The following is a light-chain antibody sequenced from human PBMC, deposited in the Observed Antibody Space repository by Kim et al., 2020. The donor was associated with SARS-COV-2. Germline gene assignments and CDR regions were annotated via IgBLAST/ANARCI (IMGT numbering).Light chain of an antibody. CDR2: GKN. V-gene: IGLV3-19*01. CDR3: NSRDNNDNVL. J-gene: IGLJ2*01. CDR1: SRRTYY. Sequence: VALGQTVRITCQGDSRRTYYTTWCQQKPGQAPIVVFYGKNNRPSGIPDRFSGSSSGNTASLTITATQAGDEADYYCNSRDNNDNVLFGGGTQLTVL.